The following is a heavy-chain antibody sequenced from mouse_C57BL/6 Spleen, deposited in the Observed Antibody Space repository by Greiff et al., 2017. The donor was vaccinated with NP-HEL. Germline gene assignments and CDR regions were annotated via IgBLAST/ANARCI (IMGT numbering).Heavy chain of an antibody. CDR1: GYAFSSSW. V-gene: IGHV1-82*01. Sequence: QVQLKESGPELVKPGASVKISCKASGYAFSSSWMNWVKQRPGKGLEWIGRIYPGDGDTNYNGKFKGKATLTADKSSSTAYMQLSSLTSEDTAVYYCTPITTVPLDYWGQGTTLTVSS. CDR2: IYPGDGDT. J-gene: IGHJ2*01. D-gene: IGHD1-1*01. CDR3: TPITTVPLDY.